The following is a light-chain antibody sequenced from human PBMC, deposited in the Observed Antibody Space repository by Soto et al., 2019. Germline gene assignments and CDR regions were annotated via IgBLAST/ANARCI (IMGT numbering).Light chain of an antibody. CDR3: SSYAGSSNV. CDR1: ISDIGTYYY. CDR2: EVS. J-gene: IGLJ1*01. V-gene: IGLV2-8*01. Sequence: QSVLTQPPSASGSPGQSVTISCTGTISDIGTYYYVSWYQQHPGKAPKLIIYEVSERPSGVPDRFSGSKSGNTASLTVSGLQAEDEADYYCSSYAGSSNVFGTGTKLTVL.